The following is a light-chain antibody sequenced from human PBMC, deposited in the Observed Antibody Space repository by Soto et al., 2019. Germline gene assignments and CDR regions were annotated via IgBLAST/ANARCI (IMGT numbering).Light chain of an antibody. CDR3: QQYGSSPIT. Sequence: EIVLTQSPVTLSLSPGDRATLSCRASQRVASTYLAWYQQKPGQAPRLLIYGASSRATGIPDRFSGSGSGTDFTLTISRLEPEDFAVYYCQQYGSSPITFGQGTRLEIK. CDR1: QRVASTY. J-gene: IGKJ5*01. V-gene: IGKV3-20*01. CDR2: GAS.